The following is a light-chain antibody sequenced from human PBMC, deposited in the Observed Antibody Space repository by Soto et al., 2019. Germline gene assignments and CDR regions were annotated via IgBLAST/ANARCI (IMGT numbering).Light chain of an antibody. J-gene: IGLJ2*01. CDR2: DVT. V-gene: IGLV2-11*01. CDR1: STDVGGYDY. CDR3: SSYAGIYIHVL. Sequence: QSVLTQPRSVSGSPGQSVTISCTGTSTDVGGYDYVSWYQQHPGKAPKLMIYDVTNRPSGVPDRFSGSKSGITASLTISGLQAEDEADYYCSSYAGIYIHVLFGGGTKLTVL.